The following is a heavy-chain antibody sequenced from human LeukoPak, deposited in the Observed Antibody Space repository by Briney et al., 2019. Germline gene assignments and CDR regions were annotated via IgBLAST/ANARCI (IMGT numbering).Heavy chain of an antibody. D-gene: IGHD2-2*02. J-gene: IGHJ6*02. CDR2: INHSGST. Sequence: KPSETLSLTCAVYGGSFSGYYWSWIRQPPGKGLEWIGEINHSGSTNYNPSLKSRVTISVDTSKNQFSLKLSSVTAADTAVYYCARNVGIVVVPTAINGMDVWGQGTTVTASS. CDR1: GGSFSGYY. CDR3: ARNVGIVVVPTAINGMDV. V-gene: IGHV4-34*01.